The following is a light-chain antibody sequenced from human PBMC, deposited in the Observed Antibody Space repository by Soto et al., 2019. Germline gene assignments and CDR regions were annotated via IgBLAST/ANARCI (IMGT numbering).Light chain of an antibody. CDR3: QSYDISLCGSWV. J-gene: IGLJ3*02. Sequence: QSVLTQPPSVSVARGQRVTSSCTGSSSNIGTNYDVHWYQQLPGTAPKLLVYGNNRPSGVPDRFSASKSGTSASLVITGLQAEDEADYYCQSYDISLCGSWVFGGGTKVTVL. V-gene: IGLV1-40*01. CDR2: GN. CDR1: SSNIGTNYD.